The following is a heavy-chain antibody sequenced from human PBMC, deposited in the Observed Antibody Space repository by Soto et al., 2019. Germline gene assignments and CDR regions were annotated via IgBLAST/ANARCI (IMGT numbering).Heavy chain of an antibody. Sequence: QVQLQQWGAGLLKPSETLSLTCAVYGGSFSGYYWTWIRQPPGPGLEWIGEINHSGSTNYNPSLKSRVTISVDTSKNQFSLKLTSVTAADTAVYYCARDKITGLFDYWDQGTLVTVSS. CDR2: INHSGST. CDR1: GGSFSGYY. CDR3: ARDKITGLFDY. D-gene: IGHD2-8*02. V-gene: IGHV4-34*01. J-gene: IGHJ4*02.